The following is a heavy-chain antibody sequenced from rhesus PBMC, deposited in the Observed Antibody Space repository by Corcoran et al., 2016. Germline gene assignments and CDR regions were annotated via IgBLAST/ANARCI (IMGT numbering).Heavy chain of an antibody. D-gene: IGHD6-25*01. CDR3: ARNGGGAGGPKYYGLDS. CDR2: IDGRTGRP. J-gene: IGHJ6*01. Sequence: QVQLQESGPGLVKPSETLSLICAVSGDSISINYWSWIRRSPGKGLEWVGFIDGRTGRPSYHPSLRGRVTLSTIASKTQFSLNLGSVTAADTAVYYCARNGGGAGGPKYYGLDSWGQGVVVTVSS. CDR1: GDSISINY. V-gene: IGHV4-147*01.